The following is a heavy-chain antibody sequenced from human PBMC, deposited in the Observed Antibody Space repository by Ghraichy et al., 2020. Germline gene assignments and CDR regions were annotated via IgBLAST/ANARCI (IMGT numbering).Heavy chain of an antibody. CDR2: INHSGST. CDR1: GGSFSGYY. Sequence: SETLSLTCAVYGGSFSGYYWSWIRQPPGKGLEWIGEINHSGSTNYNPSLKSRVTISVDTSKNQFSLKLSSVTAADTAVYYCARERRARYCTNGVCPRLDYWGQGTLVTVSS. J-gene: IGHJ4*02. CDR3: ARERRARYCTNGVCPRLDY. V-gene: IGHV4-34*01. D-gene: IGHD2-8*01.